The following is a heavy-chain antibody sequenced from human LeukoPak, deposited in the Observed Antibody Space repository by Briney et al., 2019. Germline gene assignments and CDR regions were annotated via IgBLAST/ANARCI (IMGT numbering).Heavy chain of an antibody. CDR3: ARDKGAIAVAGYFDY. Sequence: QPGRSLRLSCAASGFTFSSYAMHWVRQAPGKGLEWVAVISYDGSNKYCADSVKGRFTISRDNSKNTLYLQMNSLRAEDTAVYYCARDKGAIAVAGYFDYWGQGTLVTVSS. V-gene: IGHV3-30*04. CDR1: GFTFSSYA. J-gene: IGHJ4*02. CDR2: ISYDGSNK. D-gene: IGHD6-19*01.